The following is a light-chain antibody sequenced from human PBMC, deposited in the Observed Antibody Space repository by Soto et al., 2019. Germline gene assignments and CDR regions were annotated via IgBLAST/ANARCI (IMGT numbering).Light chain of an antibody. CDR1: SSHIGSAY. CDR3: AAWDDTLVV. Sequence: QSVLTQPPSASGTPGQTVTISCSGSSSHIGSAYIYWYQYLPGTAPKLLIYRNNQRPSGVPDRFSASKSGTSASLAISGLRSEDEADYYCAAWDDTLVVFGGGTTLTVL. V-gene: IGLV1-47*01. CDR2: RNN. J-gene: IGLJ2*01.